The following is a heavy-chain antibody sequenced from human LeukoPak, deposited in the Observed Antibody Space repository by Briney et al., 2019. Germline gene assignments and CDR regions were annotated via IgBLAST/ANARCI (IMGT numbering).Heavy chain of an antibody. J-gene: IGHJ5*02. Sequence: VGSLRLSCAASGFTFDDYAMHWVRQAPGKGLEWVSLISGDGGSTYYADSVKGRFTISRDNSKNSLYLQINSLRTQDTALLYCAKDKRFRAFDRWRQRTLVTVSS. CDR3: AKDKRFRAFDR. D-gene: IGHD3-10*01. CDR1: GFTFDDYA. V-gene: IGHV3-43*02. CDR2: ISGDGGST.